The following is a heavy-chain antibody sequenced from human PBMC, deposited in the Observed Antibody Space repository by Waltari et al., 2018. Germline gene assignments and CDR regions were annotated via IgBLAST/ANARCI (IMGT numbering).Heavy chain of an antibody. CDR2: SGGST. CDR1: GFSFSTYS. Sequence: EVQLLESGGGLGQPGGSLRLSCAGSGFSFSTYSMSWVRQAPGKGLEWVSTSGGSTYYADSVKGRFTISRDNSKNTLYLQMDSLRGEDTAVYYCARTPRAVYFDYWGQGTLVTVSS. D-gene: IGHD1-7*01. V-gene: IGHV3-23*01. J-gene: IGHJ4*02. CDR3: ARTPRAVYFDY.